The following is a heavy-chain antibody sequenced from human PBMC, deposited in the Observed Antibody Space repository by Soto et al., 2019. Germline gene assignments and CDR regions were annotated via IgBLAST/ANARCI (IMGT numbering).Heavy chain of an antibody. Sequence: GESLKISCKGSGYSFTSYWIGWVRQMPGKGLERMGIIYPGDSDTRYSPSFQGQVTISADKSISTAYLQWSSLKASDTAMYYCARSPGIQLWYGFHPFDISGQGTMVTVSS. CDR2: IYPGDSDT. CDR3: ARSPGIQLWYGFHPFDI. D-gene: IGHD5-18*01. V-gene: IGHV5-51*01. J-gene: IGHJ3*02. CDR1: GYSFTSYW.